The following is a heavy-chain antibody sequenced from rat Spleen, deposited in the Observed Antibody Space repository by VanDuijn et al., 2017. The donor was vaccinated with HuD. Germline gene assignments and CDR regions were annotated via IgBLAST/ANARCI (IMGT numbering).Heavy chain of an antibody. J-gene: IGHJ2*01. D-gene: IGHD1-11*01. CDR3: ARHEDYGGYSKDYFEY. Sequence: EVQLVESGGGLVQPGRSLKLSCAASGFTFSNYGIHWIRQAPTKGLEWVASISPSGGTTYYRDSVKGRFTISRDNAKSTLYLQMSSLRSEDTATYYCARHEDYGGYSKDYFEYWGQGVMVTVSS. V-gene: IGHV5-19*01. CDR1: GFTFSNYG. CDR2: ISPSGGTT.